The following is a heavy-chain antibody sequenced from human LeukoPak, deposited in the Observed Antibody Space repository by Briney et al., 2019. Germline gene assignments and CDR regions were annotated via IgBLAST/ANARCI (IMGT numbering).Heavy chain of an antibody. V-gene: IGHV3-66*01. CDR3: ARWFDP. J-gene: IGHJ5*02. CDR1: GFTVSSNY. CDR2: IYSDGST. Sequence: GGSLRLSCAASGFTVSSNYMSCVRQAPGKGLEWVSVIYSDGSTYYADSVKGRFAISRDNSKNTLYLQMNSLRVEDTAVYFCARWFDPWGQGTLVTVSS.